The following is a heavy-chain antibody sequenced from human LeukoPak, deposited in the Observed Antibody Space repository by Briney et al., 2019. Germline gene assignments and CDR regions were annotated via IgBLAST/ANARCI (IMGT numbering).Heavy chain of an antibody. V-gene: IGHV3-74*01. J-gene: IGHJ3*02. Sequence: SGGSLRLSCAASGFTFSSYWMHWVRQAPGKGLVWVSRINGDGSSANHADSVKGRFTVSRDSTKNTLYLQMNSLRVEDTAVYYCAREGYGANGAGIWGQGTMVTVSS. CDR2: INGDGSSA. CDR3: AREGYGANGAGI. CDR1: GFTFSSYW. D-gene: IGHD4-23*01.